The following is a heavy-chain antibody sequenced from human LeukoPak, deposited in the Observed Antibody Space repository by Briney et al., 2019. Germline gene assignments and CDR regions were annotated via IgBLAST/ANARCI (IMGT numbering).Heavy chain of an antibody. CDR2: ISGSGGNT. Sequence: GGSLRLSCAASGFTFSSYSMNWVRQAPGKGLEWVSGISGSGGNTYYADSVQGRFTISRDKSKNTLYLQMNSLRAEDTAGYYCAKYTGYSSGWIDYWGQGTLVTVSS. J-gene: IGHJ4*02. V-gene: IGHV3-23*01. CDR1: GFTFSSYS. D-gene: IGHD6-19*01. CDR3: AKYTGYSSGWIDY.